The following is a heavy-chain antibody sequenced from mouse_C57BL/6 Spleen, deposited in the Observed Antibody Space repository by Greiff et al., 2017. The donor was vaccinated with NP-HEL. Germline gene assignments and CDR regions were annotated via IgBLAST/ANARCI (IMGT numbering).Heavy chain of an antibody. D-gene: IGHD1-1*01. V-gene: IGHV5-4*01. Sequence: DVHLVESGGGLVKPGGSLKLSCAASGFTFSSYAMSWVRQTPEKRLEWVATISDGGSYTYYPDNVKGRFTISRDNAKNNLYLQMSHLKSEDTAMYYCARDRTTVVAEQFAYWGQGTLVTVSA. J-gene: IGHJ3*01. CDR3: ARDRTTVVAEQFAY. CDR1: GFTFSSYA. CDR2: ISDGGSYT.